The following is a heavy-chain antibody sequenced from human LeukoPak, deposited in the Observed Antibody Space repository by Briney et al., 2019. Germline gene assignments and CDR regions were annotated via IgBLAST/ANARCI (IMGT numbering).Heavy chain of an antibody. CDR2: IYSGGNT. Sequence: PGGSLRLSCAASGFSVSNTYMSWVRQAPGKGLEWVSIIYSGGNTYYADSVKGRFTISRDNSKNTVYLQMNSLRAEDTAVYYCARESSGWLQLFDYWGQGTLVTVSS. V-gene: IGHV3-53*01. J-gene: IGHJ4*02. CDR1: GFSVSNTY. D-gene: IGHD5-24*01. CDR3: ARESSGWLQLFDY.